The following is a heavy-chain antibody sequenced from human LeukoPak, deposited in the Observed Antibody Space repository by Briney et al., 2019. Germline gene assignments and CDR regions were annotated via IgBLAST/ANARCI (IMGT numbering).Heavy chain of an antibody. CDR3: TRDRSPWTIFYGLFIPGGY. CDR1: GFTFGGYA. Sequence: PGGSLRLSCTASGFTFGGYAMSWFRQAPGKGLEWVGFIRSKAYGGTTEYAASVKGRFTISRDDSKSIAYLQMNSLKTEDTAVYYCTRDRSPWTIFYGLFIPGGYWGQGTLVTVSS. J-gene: IGHJ4*02. D-gene: IGHD3-3*01. CDR2: IRSKAYGGTT. V-gene: IGHV3-49*03.